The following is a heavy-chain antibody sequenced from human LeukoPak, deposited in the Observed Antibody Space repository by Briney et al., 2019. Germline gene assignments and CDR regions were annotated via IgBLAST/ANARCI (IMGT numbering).Heavy chain of an antibody. CDR3: ARHYGSGSYSLYSFDY. CDR1: GGPISSYY. Sequence: PSETLSLTCTVSGGPISSYYWSWIRQPPGKGLEWIGYIYASGSSNYNPSLKSRVTISVDTSKIQFSLKLSSVTAADTAVYYCARHYGSGSYSLYSFDYWGQGTLVTVSS. J-gene: IGHJ4*02. CDR2: IYASGSS. V-gene: IGHV4-59*08. D-gene: IGHD3-10*01.